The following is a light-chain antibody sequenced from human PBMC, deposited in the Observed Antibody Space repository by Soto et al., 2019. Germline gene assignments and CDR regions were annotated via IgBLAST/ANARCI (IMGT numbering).Light chain of an antibody. CDR2: EVT. V-gene: IGLV2-8*01. Sequence: QSALTQPPSASGSLGQSVTISCTGTSGDVGHYNYVSWYQQQPGKAPKLMIYEVTKRPSGVPDRFSGSKSGTSASLAINGLQSEDEATYYCAAWDGNLKGWLFGGGTKLTVL. CDR1: SGDVGHYNY. CDR3: AAWDGNLKGWL. J-gene: IGLJ3*02.